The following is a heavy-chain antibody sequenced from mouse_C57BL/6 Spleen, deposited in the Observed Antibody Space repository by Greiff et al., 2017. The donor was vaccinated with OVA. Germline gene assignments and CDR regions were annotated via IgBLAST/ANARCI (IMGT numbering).Heavy chain of an antibody. D-gene: IGHD4-1*01. V-gene: IGHV5-17*01. CDR3: ARNSNRGVSWFAY. J-gene: IGHJ3*01. Sequence: EVKLVESGGGLVKPGGSLKLSCAASGFTFSDYGMHWVRQAPEKGLEWVAYISSGSSTIYYADTVKGRFTSSRDNAKNTLFLQMTSRRSDDTAIDYCARNSNRGVSWFAYWGQGTLVTVSA. CDR2: ISSGSSTI. CDR1: GFTFSDYG.